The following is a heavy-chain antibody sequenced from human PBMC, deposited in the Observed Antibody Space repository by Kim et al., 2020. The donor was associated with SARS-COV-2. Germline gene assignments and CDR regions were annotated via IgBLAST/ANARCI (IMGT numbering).Heavy chain of an antibody. V-gene: IGHV3-48*02. J-gene: IGHJ4*02. CDR3: ARDSQSIAASAGGFDY. D-gene: IGHD6-6*01. Sequence: SGEGRINISRDNGKNSLYLQMNSLRDEDTAVYYCARDSQSIAASAGGFDYWGQGTLVTVSS.